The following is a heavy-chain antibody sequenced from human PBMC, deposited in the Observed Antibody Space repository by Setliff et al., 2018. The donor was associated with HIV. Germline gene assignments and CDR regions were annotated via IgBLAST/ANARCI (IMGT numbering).Heavy chain of an antibody. V-gene: IGHV4-59*08. CDR2: IYYSGST. CDR1: GGSISSYY. J-gene: IGHJ4*02. Sequence: SETLSLTCTVSGGSISSYYWSWIRQPPGKGLEWIGYIYYSGSTNYNPSLKSRVTISLDTSNDRFSLRLSSVTAADTAVYYCARAPTGELDFWGQGTLVTVSS. CDR3: ARAPTGELDF. D-gene: IGHD7-27*01.